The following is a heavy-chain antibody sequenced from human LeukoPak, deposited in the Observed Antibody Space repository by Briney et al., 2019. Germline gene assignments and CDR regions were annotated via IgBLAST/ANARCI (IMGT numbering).Heavy chain of an antibody. CDR3: VRGISVGVHDY. Sequence: VGSVKVSREASGYTFTNNYLHWVRQSPGQGGEWMGIIKPRDGITTYTQKFRGRLTMTRDTSPIYHDLCKMRSCEQAAHYCVRGISVGVHDYWGGGSLVSVSS. V-gene: IGHV1-46*01. CDR1: GYTFTNNY. CDR2: IKPRDGIT. D-gene: IGHD2-15*01. J-gene: IGHJ4*02.